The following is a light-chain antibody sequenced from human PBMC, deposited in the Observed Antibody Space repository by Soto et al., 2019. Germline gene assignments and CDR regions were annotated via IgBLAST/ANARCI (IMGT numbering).Light chain of an antibody. J-gene: IGLJ1*01. V-gene: IGLV2-14*01. CDR2: DVN. CDR1: SSDIGGYNF. Sequence: QSALTQPASVSGSPGQSITISCTGTSSDIGGYNFVSWCQQYPGEVPKLMIYDVNARPSGVSNRFSGSKSGNTASLTISGLQANDEADYYCSSYTSASTLVFGTGTKLTVL. CDR3: SSYTSASTLV.